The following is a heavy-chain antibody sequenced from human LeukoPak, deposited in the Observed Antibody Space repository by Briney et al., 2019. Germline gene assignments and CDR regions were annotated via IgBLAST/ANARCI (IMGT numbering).Heavy chain of an antibody. CDR3: AKSRGYSYGYGY. D-gene: IGHD5-18*01. CDR2: ISYGGSNE. V-gene: IGHV3-30*18. Sequence: GGSLRLSCAASGFTFSSYGMHWVRQAPGKGLEWVAVISYGGSNEYYADSVKGRFTISRDNSKNTLYLQMNSLRAEDTAVYYCAKSRGYSYGYGYWGQGTLVTVSS. CDR1: GFTFSSYG. J-gene: IGHJ4*02.